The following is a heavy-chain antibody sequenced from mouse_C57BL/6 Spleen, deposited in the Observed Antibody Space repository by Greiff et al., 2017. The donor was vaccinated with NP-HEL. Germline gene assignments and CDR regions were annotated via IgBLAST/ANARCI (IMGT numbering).Heavy chain of an antibody. Sequence: EVQLQQSVAELVRPGASVKLSCTASGFNITNTYMHWVKQRPEQGLEWIGRIDPANGNTKYAPKFQGKATITADTSSNTAYLQLSSLTSEDTAIYYCARAGTTVVATDFDVWGTGTTVTVSS. V-gene: IGHV14-3*01. CDR1: GFNITNTY. J-gene: IGHJ1*03. CDR2: IDPANGNT. CDR3: ARAGTTVVATDFDV. D-gene: IGHD1-1*01.